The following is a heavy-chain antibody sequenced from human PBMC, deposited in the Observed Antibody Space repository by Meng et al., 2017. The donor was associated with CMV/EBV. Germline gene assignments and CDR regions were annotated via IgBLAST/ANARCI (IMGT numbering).Heavy chain of an antibody. CDR2: IWYDGSNK. D-gene: IGHD3-10*01. CDR1: GFTFSSYG. J-gene: IGHJ4*02. CDR3: AKNHEYGSGSYLGLDY. V-gene: IGHV3-33*06. Sequence: GESLKISCAASGFTFSSYGMHWVRQAPGKGLEWVAVIWYDGSNKYYADSVKGRFTISRGNSKNTLYLQMNSLRAEDTAVYYCAKNHEYGSGSYLGLDYWGQGTLVTVSS.